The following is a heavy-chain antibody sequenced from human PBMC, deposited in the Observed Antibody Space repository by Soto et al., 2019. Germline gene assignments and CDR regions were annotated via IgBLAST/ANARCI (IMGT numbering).Heavy chain of an antibody. CDR3: AKDKDRQPLGGNYYYIMAV. J-gene: IGHJ6*02. D-gene: IGHD3-16*02. CDR2: IIPIFPTP. CDR1: GGTFRTNA. V-gene: IGHV1-69*05. Sequence: QVQLVQSGAEVKKPGSSVKISCKASGGTFRTNAFSWVRQAPGQGLEWMGGIIPIFPTPDYPQKFQGRVTXTXDXXTTTTYMELSSLRSEDTATDYCAKDKDRQPLGGNYYYIMAVWGQGTTVTVSS.